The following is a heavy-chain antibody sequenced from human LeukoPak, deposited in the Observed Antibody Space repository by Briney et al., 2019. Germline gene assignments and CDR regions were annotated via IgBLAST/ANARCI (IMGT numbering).Heavy chain of an antibody. J-gene: IGHJ4*02. D-gene: IGHD6-19*01. Sequence: GGPLTLSCAASGFTFCSYWMSWVRQAPGKGLEWVTNIKQGGSDKYYVVSVKGRFTISRDNAKNSLYMQMNSLRTEDTVVYYCAIEKVYSSARGTTFDYWGQGTLVTVSS. CDR3: AIEKVYSSARGTTFDY. CDR2: IKQGGSDK. CDR1: GFTFCSYW. V-gene: IGHV3-7*03.